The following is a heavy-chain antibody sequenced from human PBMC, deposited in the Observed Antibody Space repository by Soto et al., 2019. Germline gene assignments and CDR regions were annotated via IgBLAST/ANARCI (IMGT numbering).Heavy chain of an antibody. CDR2: INPGGGSA. Sequence: QVQLVQSGAEVKKPGASVKVSCKASGYTFTSYYMHWMRQVPGQGLEWMGIINPGGGSATYAQKFQGRLTMTRDTSTSTVYMDLSSLRSEDTAVYYCATDSGWFDPWGQGTLVTVSS. CDR3: ATDSGWFDP. D-gene: IGHD6-25*01. J-gene: IGHJ5*02. V-gene: IGHV1-46*01. CDR1: GYTFTSYY.